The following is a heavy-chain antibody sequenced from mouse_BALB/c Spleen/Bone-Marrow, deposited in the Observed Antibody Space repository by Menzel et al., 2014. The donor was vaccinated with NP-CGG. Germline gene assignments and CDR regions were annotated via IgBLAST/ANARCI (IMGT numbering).Heavy chain of an antibody. Sequence: VQLKQSGGGLVQPGGSLRLSCATSGFAFTDYYMSWVRQPPGKALEWLGFIRNKANGYTTEYSTSMKGRFTISRDNSQSILYLQMNTLRAEDSATYYCARDRNFGSSWYFDVWGARTTVTVSS. CDR3: ARDRNFGSSWYFDV. V-gene: IGHV7-3*02. CDR1: GFAFTDYY. D-gene: IGHD1-1*01. J-gene: IGHJ1*01. CDR2: IRNKANGYTT.